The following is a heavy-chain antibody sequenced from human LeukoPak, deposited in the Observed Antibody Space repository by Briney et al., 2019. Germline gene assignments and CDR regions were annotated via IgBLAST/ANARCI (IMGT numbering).Heavy chain of an antibody. CDR2: ISDSGGNT. CDR3: AKQDIRSSAWYD. Sequence: GGSLRLSCAASGFTFSSYAMSWVRQAPGQGLEWVSAISDSGGNTYYADSVKGRFTISRDNSKNALYLQMNSLRAEDTAVYYCAKQDIRSSAWYDWGQGTLVTVSS. D-gene: IGHD6-19*01. J-gene: IGHJ4*02. V-gene: IGHV3-23*01. CDR1: GFTFSSYA.